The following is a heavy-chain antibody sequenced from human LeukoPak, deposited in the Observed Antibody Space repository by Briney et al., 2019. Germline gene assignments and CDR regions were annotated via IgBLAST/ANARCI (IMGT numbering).Heavy chain of an antibody. CDR2: ISTNGGST. CDR1: GFTFISYA. CDR3: AGWSSWYRGIDY. V-gene: IGHV3-64*01. D-gene: IGHD6-13*01. J-gene: IGHJ4*02. Sequence: GGSLSLSCAASGFTFISYAMYWVRQAPGKGLEYVSAISTNGGSTYYANSVKGRFTISRDNSKNTLYLQMGSLRAEDMGVYYCAGWSSWYRGIDYWGQGTLVTVSS.